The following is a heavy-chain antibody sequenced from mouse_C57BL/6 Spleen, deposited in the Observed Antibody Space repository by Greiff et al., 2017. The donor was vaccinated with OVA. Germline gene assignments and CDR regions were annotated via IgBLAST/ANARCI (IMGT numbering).Heavy chain of an antibody. CDR1: GFTFSSYG. CDR3: ARHTMVTTREAWFAY. CDR2: ISSGGSYT. V-gene: IGHV5-6*01. Sequence: EVQLVESGGDLVKPGGSLKLSCAASGFTFSSYGMSWVRQTPDKRLEWVATISSGGSYTYYPDSVKGRFTISRDNAKNTLYLQMSSLKSEDTAMYYCARHTMVTTREAWFAYWGQGTLVTVSA. J-gene: IGHJ3*01. D-gene: IGHD2-2*01.